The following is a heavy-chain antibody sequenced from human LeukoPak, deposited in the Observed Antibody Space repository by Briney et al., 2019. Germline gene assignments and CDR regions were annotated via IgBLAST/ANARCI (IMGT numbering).Heavy chain of an antibody. J-gene: IGHJ5*02. CDR3: ARVSWLNPSFDP. CDR1: GYTFTSYY. Sequence: GASVKVSCKASGYTFTSYYMHWVRQAPGQGLEWMGIINPSGGSTSYAQKFQGRVTMTRDMSTSTVYTELSSLRSEDTAVYYCARVSWLNPSFDPWGQGTLVTVSS. V-gene: IGHV1-46*01. D-gene: IGHD3-9*01. CDR2: INPSGGST.